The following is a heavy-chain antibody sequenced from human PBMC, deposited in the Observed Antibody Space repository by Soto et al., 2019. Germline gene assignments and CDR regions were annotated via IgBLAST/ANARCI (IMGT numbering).Heavy chain of an antibody. V-gene: IGHV3-21*01. CDR3: ARDGPYYDILTGFHLFDP. D-gene: IGHD3-9*01. J-gene: IGHJ5*02. CDR2: ISSSSSYI. CDR1: GFTFSSYS. Sequence: GGSLRLSCAASGFTFSSYSMNWVRQAPGKGLEWVSSISSSSSYIYYADSVKGRFTISRDNAKNSLYLQMNSLRAEDTAVYYCARDGPYYDILTGFHLFDPWGQGTLVTVSS.